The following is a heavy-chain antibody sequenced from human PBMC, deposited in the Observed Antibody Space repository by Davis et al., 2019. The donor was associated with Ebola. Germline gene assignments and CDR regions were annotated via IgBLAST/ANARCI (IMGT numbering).Heavy chain of an antibody. D-gene: IGHD5-24*01. CDR3: ARGGGRRWLQLRYFDY. CDR2: ISSSSSYI. Sequence: GESLKISCAASGFTFSSYSMNWVRQAPGKGLEWVSSISSSSSYIYYADSVKGRFTISRDNAKNSLYLQMNSLRAEDTAVYYCARGGGRRWLQLRYFDYWGQGTLVTVSS. J-gene: IGHJ4*02. CDR1: GFTFSSYS. V-gene: IGHV3-21*01.